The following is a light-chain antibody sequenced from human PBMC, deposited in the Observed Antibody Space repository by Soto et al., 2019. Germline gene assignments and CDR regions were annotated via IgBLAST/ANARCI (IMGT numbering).Light chain of an antibody. CDR1: SSDVGSYNL. CDR2: EDS. V-gene: IGLV2-23*01. J-gene: IGLJ3*02. CDR3: CSYAGSSTWV. Sequence: QSALTQPASVSGSPGQSITISCTGTSSDVGSYNLVSWYQHHPGNAPKLMIYEDSKRPSGVSNRFSGSKSGYTASLTISGLQAEDEADYYCCSYAGSSTWVFGGGTKVTVL.